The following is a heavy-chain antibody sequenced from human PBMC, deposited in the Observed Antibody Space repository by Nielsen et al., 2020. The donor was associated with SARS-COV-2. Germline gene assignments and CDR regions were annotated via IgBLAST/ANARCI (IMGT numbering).Heavy chain of an antibody. CDR2: IYYSGST. Sequence: SETLSLTCTVSGGSVSSGSYYGSWIRQPPGKGLEWIGYIYYSGSTNYNPSLKSRVTMSVDTSKNQFSLKLSSVTAADTAVYYCARGDGYIRYWGQGTLVTVPS. V-gene: IGHV4-61*01. CDR3: ARGDGYIRY. CDR1: GGSVSSGSYY. D-gene: IGHD5-24*01. J-gene: IGHJ4*02.